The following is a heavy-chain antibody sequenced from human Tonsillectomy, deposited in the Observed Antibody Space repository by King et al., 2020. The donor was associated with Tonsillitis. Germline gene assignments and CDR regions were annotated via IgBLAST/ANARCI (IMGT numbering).Heavy chain of an antibody. Sequence: QLQESGPGLVKPSETLSLTCTVSGGSISSYYWSWIRQPPGKGLEWIGYIYYSGSANYNPSLKSQFTVSVDTSKNQFSLKLSSVTAAVTAVYYCARGPHYYDSSGTLLFDYWGQGTLVTVSS. D-gene: IGHD3-22*01. V-gene: IGHV4-59*08. CDR3: ARGPHYYDSSGTLLFDY. CDR2: IYYSGSA. CDR1: GGSISSYY. J-gene: IGHJ4*02.